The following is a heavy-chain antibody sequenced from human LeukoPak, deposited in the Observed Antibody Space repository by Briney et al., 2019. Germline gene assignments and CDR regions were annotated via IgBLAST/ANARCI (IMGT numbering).Heavy chain of an antibody. D-gene: IGHD6-19*01. Sequence: PSETLSLTCTVSGHSISSGYYWGWIRQPAGKALEWIGRVFSSGSTNYNPSLKSRITISLDTSKNQFSLKLSSVTAADTAVYYCAGAVAGTFYFDYWGQGALVTVSS. J-gene: IGHJ4*02. CDR2: VFSSGST. V-gene: IGHV4-38-2*02. CDR3: AGAVAGTFYFDY. CDR1: GHSISSGYY.